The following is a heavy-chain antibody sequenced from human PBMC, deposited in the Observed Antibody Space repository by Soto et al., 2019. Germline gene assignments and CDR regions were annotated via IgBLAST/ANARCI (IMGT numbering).Heavy chain of an antibody. J-gene: IGHJ1*01. V-gene: IGHV3-23*01. CDR1: GFTFSSYA. CDR2: ISGSGGST. Sequence: EVQLLESGGGLVQPGGSLRLSCAASGFTFSSYAMSWVRQAPGKGLEWVSAISGSGGSTYYADSVKGRFTISRDNSKNTLYLQMNSLRAEDTAVYYCAKRPGYSSGWYGAYFQHWGQGTLVTVSS. CDR3: AKRPGYSSGWYGAYFQH. D-gene: IGHD6-19*01.